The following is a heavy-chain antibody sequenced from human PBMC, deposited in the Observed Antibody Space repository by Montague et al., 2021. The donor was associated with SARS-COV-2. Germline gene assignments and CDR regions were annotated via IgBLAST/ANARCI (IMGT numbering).Heavy chain of an antibody. J-gene: IGHJ4*02. CDR2: ISDTGSTI. CDR3: AKALMTYGGNSPVDQ. D-gene: IGHD4-23*01. CDR1: GFTFSDYY. V-gene: IGHV3-11*01. Sequence: SLRLSCAASGFTFSDYYMNWIRQTPGKGLEWISYISDTGSTIYYADSVKGRFVVSRDNTKNSLYLQMNSLRAEDTAVYYCAKALMTYGGNSPVDQWGQGTLVTVSS.